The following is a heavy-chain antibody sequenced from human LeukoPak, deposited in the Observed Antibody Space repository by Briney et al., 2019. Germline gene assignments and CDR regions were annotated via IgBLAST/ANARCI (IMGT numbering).Heavy chain of an antibody. D-gene: IGHD6-13*01. J-gene: IGHJ3*02. CDR2: IYYSGST. CDR3: ATTSYSSSWSLNAFDI. Sequence: SETLSLTCTVSGGSISSYYWSWIRQPPGKGLEWIGYIYYSGSTNYNPSLKSRVTISVDTSKNQFSLKLSSVTAADTAVYYCATTSYSSSWSLNAFDIWGQGTMVTVSS. V-gene: IGHV4-59*08. CDR1: GGSISSYY.